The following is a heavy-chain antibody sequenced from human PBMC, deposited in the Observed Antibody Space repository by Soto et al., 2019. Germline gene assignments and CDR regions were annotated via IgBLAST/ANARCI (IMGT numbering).Heavy chain of an antibody. V-gene: IGHV4-59*01. J-gene: IGHJ5*02. CDR2: IYYSGST. CDR1: GGSISSYY. Sequence: LEILSLTCTVSGGSISSYYWSWIRQPPGKGLEWIGYIYYSGSTNYNPSLKSRVTISVDTSKNQFSLKLSSVTAADTAVYYCARVVVPAAIKDWFDPWGQGTLVTVSS. CDR3: ARVVVPAAIKDWFDP. D-gene: IGHD2-2*01.